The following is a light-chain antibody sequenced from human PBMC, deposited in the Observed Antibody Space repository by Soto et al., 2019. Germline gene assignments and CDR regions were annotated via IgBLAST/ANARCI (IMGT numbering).Light chain of an antibody. J-gene: IGKJ5*01. CDR1: QSVSSY. CDR2: DAS. Sequence: EIVLTQSPATLSLSPGERATLSCRASQSVSSYLAWYQQKPGQAPRLLIFDASNRATGIPARFSGSGSGTDFTLTRSSLEPEDFAVYYCQQRSNWPITFGQGTRREIK. CDR3: QQRSNWPIT. V-gene: IGKV3-11*01.